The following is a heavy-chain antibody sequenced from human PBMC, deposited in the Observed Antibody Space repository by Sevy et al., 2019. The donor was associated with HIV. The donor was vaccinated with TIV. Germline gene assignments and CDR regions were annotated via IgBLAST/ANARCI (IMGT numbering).Heavy chain of an antibody. V-gene: IGHV4-34*01. CDR3: ARHXXXXXXXXXXXX. J-gene: IGHJ3*01. CDR2: IXXXXXT. Sequence: SETLSLTXAXXXXXXXXXXXXXIXXXXXXXXXXIGEIXXXXXTNYNPSLKSRVTISVDTSKNQFSLKLSSVTAADTAVYYCARHXXXXXXXXXXXXWGXXTKVTVSS. CDR1: XXXXXXXX.